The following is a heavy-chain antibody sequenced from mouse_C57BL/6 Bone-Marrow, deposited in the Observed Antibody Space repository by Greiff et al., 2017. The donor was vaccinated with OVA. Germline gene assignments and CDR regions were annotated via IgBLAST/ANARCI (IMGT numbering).Heavy chain of an antibody. CDR3: ARDWDVGFDY. D-gene: IGHD4-1*01. CDR1: GYTFTDYC. V-gene: IGHV1-76*01. Sequence: QVQLQQSGAELVRPGASVKLSCKASGYTFTDYCINWVKQRPGQGLEWIARIYPGSGNTYYNEKFKGKATLTAEKSSSTAYMQLSSLTSEDSAVYFCARDWDVGFDYWGQGTTLTVSS. CDR2: IYPGSGNT. J-gene: IGHJ2*01.